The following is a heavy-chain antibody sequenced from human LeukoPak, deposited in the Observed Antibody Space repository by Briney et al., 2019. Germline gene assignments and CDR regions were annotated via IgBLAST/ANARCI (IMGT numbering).Heavy chain of an antibody. CDR3: AAGGYYDSSGQSMSDY. V-gene: IGHV3-23*01. CDR1: GFTFSSYA. D-gene: IGHD3-22*01. J-gene: IGHJ4*02. CDR2: ISGSGGST. Sequence: GGSLRLSCAASGFTFSSYAMSWVRQAPGKGLEWVSAISGSGGSTYYADSVKGRFIISRDNSKNTLYLQMNSLRAEDTAVYYCAAGGYYDSSGQSMSDYWGQGTLVTVSS.